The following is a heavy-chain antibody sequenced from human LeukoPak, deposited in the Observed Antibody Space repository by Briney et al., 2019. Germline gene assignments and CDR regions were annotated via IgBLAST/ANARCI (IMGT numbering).Heavy chain of an antibody. V-gene: IGHV4-34*01. Sequence: PSETLSLTCAVYGGSFSGYYWSWIRQPPGKGLEWIGEINHSGSTNYNPSLKSRVTISLDTSKNQFSLKLSSVTAADTAVYYCARNVDCIDYWGQGTLVTVSS. CDR2: INHSGST. J-gene: IGHJ4*02. CDR1: GGSFSGYY. D-gene: IGHD2-15*01. CDR3: ARNVDCIDY.